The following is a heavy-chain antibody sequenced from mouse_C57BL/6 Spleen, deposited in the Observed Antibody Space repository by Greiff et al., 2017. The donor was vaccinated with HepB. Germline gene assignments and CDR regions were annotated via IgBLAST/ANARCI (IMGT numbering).Heavy chain of an antibody. CDR1: GYTFTDYN. J-gene: IGHJ4*01. Sequence: VQLKQSGPELVKPGASVKMSCKASGYTFTDYNMHWVKQSHGKSLEWIGYINPNNGGTSYNQKFKGKATLTVNKSSSTAYMELRSLTSEDSAVYYCAGYGRRDYYAMDYWGQGTSVTVSS. D-gene: IGHD1-2*01. CDR2: INPNNGGT. CDR3: AGYGRRDYYAMDY. V-gene: IGHV1-22*01.